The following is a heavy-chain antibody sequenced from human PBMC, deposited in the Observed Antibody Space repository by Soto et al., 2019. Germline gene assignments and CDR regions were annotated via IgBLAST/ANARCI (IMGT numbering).Heavy chain of an antibody. CDR1: GYIFTSYW. D-gene: IGHD6-13*01. V-gene: IGHV5-51*01. CDR3: ARTAAAGKYYYGLDV. Sequence: PGEALKVSCKGSGYIFTSYWIGWGRQMPGKGLELMGIIYPGDSDTRYSPSFQGQVTISADKSISTAYLQWSSLKASDTAMYYCARTAAAGKYYYGLDVWGQGTTVTVSS. J-gene: IGHJ6*02. CDR2: IYPGDSDT.